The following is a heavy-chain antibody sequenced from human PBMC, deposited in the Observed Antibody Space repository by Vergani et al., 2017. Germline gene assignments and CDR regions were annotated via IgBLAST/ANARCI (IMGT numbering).Heavy chain of an antibody. V-gene: IGHV3-66*02. CDR1: GFRVTTYY. CDR3: TRSECSGTTCYGHYFDL. D-gene: IGHD2-15*01. J-gene: IGHJ4*01. Sequence: VELLESGGGLAQPGGSLRVSCSASGFRVTTYYMSWVRQAPGKGLEWVSVIKSDGRTSYAESVRGRFTISRDTSRNAVYLQMNILRVEDTGVYYCTRSECSGTTCYGHYFDLWGHGIPVTVSS. CDR2: IKSDGRT.